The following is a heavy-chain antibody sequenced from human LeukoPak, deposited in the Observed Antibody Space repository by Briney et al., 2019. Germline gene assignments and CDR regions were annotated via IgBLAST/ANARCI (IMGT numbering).Heavy chain of an antibody. CDR1: GYTFTSYG. CDR2: ISAYNGNT. CDR3: ANMVHSGSYYGGYYFDY. D-gene: IGHD1-26*01. Sequence: ASVKVSCKASGYTFTSYGISWVRQAPGQGIEWMGWISAYNGNTNYAQKLQGRVTMTTDTSTSTAYMELRSLRSDDTAVYYCANMVHSGSYYGGYYFDYWGQGTLVTVSS. V-gene: IGHV1-18*01. J-gene: IGHJ4*02.